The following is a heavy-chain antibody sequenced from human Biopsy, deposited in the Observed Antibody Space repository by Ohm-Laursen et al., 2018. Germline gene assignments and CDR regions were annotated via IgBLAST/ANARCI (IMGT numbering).Heavy chain of an antibody. CDR1: SYTFTDYN. CDR2: INCKTGAT. V-gene: IGHV1-2*02. J-gene: IGHJ4*02. D-gene: IGHD2-8*01. Sequence: SVKVSCKASSYTFTDYNIHWMRQAPGQGLEWLGYINCKTGATNYAQKFQGTVTMTRDTSISTAYLALGSLRSADTAMYYCARDPLNGHKHFDYWGQGSLVTVSS. CDR3: ARDPLNGHKHFDY.